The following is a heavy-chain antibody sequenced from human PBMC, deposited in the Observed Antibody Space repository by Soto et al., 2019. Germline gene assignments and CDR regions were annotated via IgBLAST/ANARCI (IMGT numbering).Heavy chain of an antibody. J-gene: IGHJ5*02. CDR2: INHSGST. CDR1: GGSISSGGCY. CDR3: AREGVDCSGGSCYSNNWFDP. Sequence: LEILSLTCTVSGGSISSGGCYWSWIRQPPGKGLEWIGEINHSGSTNYNPSLKSRVTISVDTSKNQFSLKLSSVTAADTAVYYCAREGVDCSGGSCYSNNWFDPWGQGTLVTVSS. V-gene: IGHV4-39*07. D-gene: IGHD2-15*01.